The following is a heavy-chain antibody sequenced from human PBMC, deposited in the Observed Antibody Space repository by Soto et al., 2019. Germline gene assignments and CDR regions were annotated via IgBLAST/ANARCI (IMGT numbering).Heavy chain of an antibody. V-gene: IGHV3-21*01. J-gene: IGHJ4*02. CDR1: EFTFSSDS. CDR2: ITSSTSYI. Sequence: PRGSLGLSCAAAEFTFSSDSMNWVRQAPGKGLEWVSSITSSTSYIYYADSVKGRFTISRDNAKNSLYLQMNSLRAEDTAVYYCVRDDFGLGIDYWGLGT. D-gene: IGHD1-26*01. CDR3: VRDDFGLGIDY.